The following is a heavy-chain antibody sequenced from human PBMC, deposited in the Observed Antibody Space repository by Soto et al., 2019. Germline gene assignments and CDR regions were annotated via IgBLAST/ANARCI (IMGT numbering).Heavy chain of an antibody. CDR2: ISGSGGST. J-gene: IGHJ4*02. V-gene: IGHV3-23*01. CDR3: AKDLGELMTTVTTFDY. Sequence: GGSLRLSCAASGFTFSIYAMSWVRQAPGKGLEWVSTISGSGGSTYYADPVKGRFTISRDNSKNTLYLQMNSLRAEDTAVYYCAKDLGELMTTVTTFDYWGQGTLVTVSS. CDR1: GFTFSIYA. D-gene: IGHD4-17*01.